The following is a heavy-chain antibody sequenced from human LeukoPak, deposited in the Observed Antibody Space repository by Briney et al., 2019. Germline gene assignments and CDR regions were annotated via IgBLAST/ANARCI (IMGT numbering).Heavy chain of an antibody. CDR3: ARDYYGSGYGDY. CDR2: IWYDGSNK. V-gene: IGHV3-33*01. Sequence: GGSLRLSCAASGFTFSSYGMHWVRQAPGKGLEWVAVIWYDGSNKYYADSVKGRFTISRDNSKYTLYLQMNSLRAEDTAVYYCARDYYGSGYGDYWGQGTLVTVSS. D-gene: IGHD3-10*01. CDR1: GFTFSSYG. J-gene: IGHJ4*02.